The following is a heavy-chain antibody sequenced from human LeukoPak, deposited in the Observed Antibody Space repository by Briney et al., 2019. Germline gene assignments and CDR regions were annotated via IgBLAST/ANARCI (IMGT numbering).Heavy chain of an antibody. CDR1: GFTFSSYS. CDR2: ISSSSSYI. CDR3: AKDSSGYCHDY. V-gene: IGHV3-21*01. J-gene: IGHJ4*02. Sequence: GGSLRLSCAASGFTFSSYSMNWVRQAPGKGLEWVSSISSSSSYIYYADSVKGRFTISRDNSKNTLYLQMNSLRAEDTGVYYCAKDSSGYCHDYWGQGTLVTVSS. D-gene: IGHD3-22*01.